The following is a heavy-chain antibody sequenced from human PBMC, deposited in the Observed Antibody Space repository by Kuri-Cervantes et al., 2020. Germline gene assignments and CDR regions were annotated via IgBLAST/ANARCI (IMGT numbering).Heavy chain of an antibody. V-gene: IGHV1-2*02. CDR3: ARDQPYSGKYFFDY. CDR2: INPNTGAT. J-gene: IGHJ4*02. Sequence: ASVKVSCKASGYTLSGYYIHWIRQAPGQGLEWMGWINPNTGATKSAVKFQGRVTMTRDTSINTAHMELSSLMSDDTAIYCCARDQPYSGKYFFDYWGQGALVTVSS. D-gene: IGHD2-21*01. CDR1: GYTLSGYY.